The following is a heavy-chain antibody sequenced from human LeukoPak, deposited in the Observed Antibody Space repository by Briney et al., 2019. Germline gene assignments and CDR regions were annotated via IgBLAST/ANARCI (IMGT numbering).Heavy chain of an antibody. Sequence: SETLSLTCTVSGGSISSGSYYWSWIRQPAGKGLEWIGRIYTSGSTNYNPSLKSRVTISVDTSKNQFSLKLSSVTAADTAVYYCARGYSFDPWGQGTLVTVSS. CDR2: IYTSGST. CDR1: GGSISSGSYY. V-gene: IGHV4-61*02. J-gene: IGHJ5*02. CDR3: ARGYSFDP. D-gene: IGHD1-14*01.